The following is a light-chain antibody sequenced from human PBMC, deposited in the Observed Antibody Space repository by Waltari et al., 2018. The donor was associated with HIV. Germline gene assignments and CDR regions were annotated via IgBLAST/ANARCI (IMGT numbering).Light chain of an antibody. Sequence: QSVLTQPPSVSCAPGPRVPSPCTGTSSNIGTGLAGPWYPHLPGTAPKRLLYSNNNRPSGVPDRFSGSKSGASASLAITGLQAEDETDYYCQSYDSNPSGSVFGGGTKLTVL. CDR2: SNN. CDR1: SSNIGTGLA. V-gene: IGLV1-40*01. CDR3: QSYDSNPSGSV. J-gene: IGLJ3*02.